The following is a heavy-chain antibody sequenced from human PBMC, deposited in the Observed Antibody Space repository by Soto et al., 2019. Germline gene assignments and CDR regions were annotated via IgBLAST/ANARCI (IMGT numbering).Heavy chain of an antibody. V-gene: IGHV3-30*18. J-gene: IGHJ6*02. D-gene: IGHD6-13*01. CDR2: ISYDGSNK. Sequence: QVQLVESGGGVVQPGRSLRLSCAASGFTFSSYGMHWVRQAPGKGLEWVAVISYDGSNKYYADSVKGRFTISRDNSKNTLYLQMTSLRAEDTAVYYCAKDNIAAAGIGVVCVHGTMVTVSS. CDR1: GFTFSSYG. CDR3: AKDNIAAAGIGVV.